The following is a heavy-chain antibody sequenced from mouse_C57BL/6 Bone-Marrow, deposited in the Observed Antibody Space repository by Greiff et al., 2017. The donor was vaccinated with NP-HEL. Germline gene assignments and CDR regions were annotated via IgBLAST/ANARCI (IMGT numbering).Heavy chain of an antibody. Sequence: VKLMESGPGLVQPSQSLSITCTVSGFSLTSYGVHWVRQSPGKGLEWLGVIWRGGSTDYNVAFMSRLSITKDNSKSQVFFKMNSLQADDTAIYXCAIYYSNYGAMDYWGQGTSVTVSS. D-gene: IGHD2-5*01. V-gene: IGHV2-5*01. CDR2: IWRGGST. CDR1: GFSLTSYG. J-gene: IGHJ4*01. CDR3: AIYYSNYGAMDY.